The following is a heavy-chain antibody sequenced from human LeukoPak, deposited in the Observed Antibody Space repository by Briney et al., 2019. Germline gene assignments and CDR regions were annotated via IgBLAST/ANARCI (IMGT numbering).Heavy chain of an antibody. CDR2: INPTSGST. CDR1: GYTFTSYH. Sequence: ASVKVSCKASGYTFTSYHMHWVRLAPGQGLEWMGIINPTSGSTTYAQKFQGRVTITADESTSTAYMELSSLRSEDTAVYYCARGGSSGYFEFDYWGQGTLVTVSS. J-gene: IGHJ4*02. CDR3: ARGGSSGYFEFDY. V-gene: IGHV1-46*01. D-gene: IGHD3-22*01.